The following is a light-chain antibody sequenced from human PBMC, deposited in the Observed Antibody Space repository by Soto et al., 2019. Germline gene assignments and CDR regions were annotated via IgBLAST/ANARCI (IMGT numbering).Light chain of an antibody. Sequence: QSALTQPASVSGSPGQSITISCTGTSSDVGGYDYVSWYQQHPGKAPKLLIFGVSNRPPGVSNRFSGSKSGNTASLTISGLQAEDEADYYCSSFTSSTTRVFATGTKLTVL. CDR1: SSDVGGYDY. CDR2: GVS. CDR3: SSFTSSTTRV. V-gene: IGLV2-14*01. J-gene: IGLJ1*01.